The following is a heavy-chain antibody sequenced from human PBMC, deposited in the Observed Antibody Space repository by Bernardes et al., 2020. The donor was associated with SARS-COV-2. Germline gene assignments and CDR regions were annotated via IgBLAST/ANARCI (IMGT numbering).Heavy chain of an antibody. CDR2: TNHSAST. Sequence: SETLSLTCAVYGGSFCGYYWSWIRQPPGKGLEWIGETNHSASTNYNPSLKSRVTISVDTSKNQFSLTLSSVTAADTAVYYCARGPGEYCSGGSCYANYYYYYYGMDVWGQETTVTVS. D-gene: IGHD2-15*01. CDR3: ARGPGEYCSGGSCYANYYYYYYGMDV. J-gene: IGHJ6*02. CDR1: GGSFCGYY. V-gene: IGHV4-34*01.